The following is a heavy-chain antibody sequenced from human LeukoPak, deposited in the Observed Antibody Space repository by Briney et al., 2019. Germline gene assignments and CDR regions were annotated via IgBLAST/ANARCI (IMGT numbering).Heavy chain of an antibody. CDR2: IYDSEST. CDR1: GVSISSHH. CDR3: ARVLQNYYYLDV. Sequence: KTSETLSLTCTVSGVSISSHHWSWVRQPPGKGLEWIGNIYDSESTHYKSSLKSRVTISVDTSKNQFSLRLRSVTAADTAVYYCARVLQNYYYLDVWGKGTTVTVSS. V-gene: IGHV4-59*11. D-gene: IGHD3-3*01. J-gene: IGHJ6*03.